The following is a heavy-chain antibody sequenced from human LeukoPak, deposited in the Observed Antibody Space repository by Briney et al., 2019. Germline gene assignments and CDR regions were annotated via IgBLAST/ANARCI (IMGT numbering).Heavy chain of an antibody. CDR1: GFTFSSNW. Sequence: PGGSLRLSCAVSGFTFSSNWMSWVRQAPGKGLEWVANIKQDGSEKYYVDSVKGRFTISRDNAKNSLYLQMNSLRAEDTAVYYCARDWDDYYYYYMDVWGKGTTVTVSS. V-gene: IGHV3-7*01. CDR2: IKQDGSEK. D-gene: IGHD1-26*01. J-gene: IGHJ6*03. CDR3: ARDWDDYYYYYMDV.